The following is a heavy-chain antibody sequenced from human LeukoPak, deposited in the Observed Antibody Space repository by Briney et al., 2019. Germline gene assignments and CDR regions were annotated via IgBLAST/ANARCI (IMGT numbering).Heavy chain of an antibody. CDR2: MSHSGIT. J-gene: IGHJ4*02. CDR3: ARDRLRYGAGTTPIDY. D-gene: IGHD1-1*01. V-gene: IGHV4-34*01. Sequence: SQTLSLTCAVYGGSFSGYYWSWIRQPPGKGREWIGEMSHSGITNYNPSIKRRVTISVDTTKHHFPLKLSSVTAADTAVYYCARDRLRYGAGTTPIDYWGQGTLVTVSS. CDR1: GGSFSGYY.